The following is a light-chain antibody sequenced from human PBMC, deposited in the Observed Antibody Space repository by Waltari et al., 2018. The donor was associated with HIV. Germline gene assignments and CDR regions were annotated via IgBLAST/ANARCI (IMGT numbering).Light chain of an antibody. CDR2: SAS. CDR3: QYYRASSGT. CDR1: QTVDSAY. Sequence: EIVLTQSPGTLSLSPGERATLSCRASQTVDSAYIAWYQQRPGQAPRPLVYSASSRAAGIPDRFSGSGSGADFTLSIRRLEPEDFAVYYCQYYRASSGTFGQGTKVEIQ. V-gene: IGKV3-20*01. J-gene: IGKJ1*01.